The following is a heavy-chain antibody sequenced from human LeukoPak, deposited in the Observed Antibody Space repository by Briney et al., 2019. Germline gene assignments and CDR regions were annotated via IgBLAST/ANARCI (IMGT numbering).Heavy chain of an antibody. J-gene: IGHJ4*02. CDR2: IYYSGST. D-gene: IGHD3-10*01. V-gene: IGHV4-59*01. CDR1: GGSISSYY. CDR3: ARAAAWRLLNYFDN. Sequence: NPSETLSLTCTVSGGSISSYYWSWIRQPPGKGLEWIGYIYYSGSTNYNPSLKSRVAISVDTSKNQFSLRLTSVTAADTAVYYCARAAAWRLLNYFDNWGQGTLVTVSS.